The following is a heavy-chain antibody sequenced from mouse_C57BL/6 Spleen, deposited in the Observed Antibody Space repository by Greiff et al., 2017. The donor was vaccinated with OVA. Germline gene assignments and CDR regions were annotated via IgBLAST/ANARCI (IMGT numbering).Heavy chain of an antibody. V-gene: IGHV10-3*01. CDR2: IRSKISNYAT. Sequence: FFQPKGSFKLSFAASGFTFNTYAMHWVRQAPGKGLEWVARIRSKISNYATYYADSVKDRFTISRDDSQSMLYLQMNNLKTEDTAMYYCVRDHDGYSYFDYWGQGTTLTVSS. CDR3: VRDHDGYSYFDY. J-gene: IGHJ2*01. D-gene: IGHD2-3*01. CDR1: GFTFNTYA.